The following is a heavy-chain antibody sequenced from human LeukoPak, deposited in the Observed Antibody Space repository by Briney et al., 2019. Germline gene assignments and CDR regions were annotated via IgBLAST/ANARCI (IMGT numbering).Heavy chain of an antibody. CDR1: GFTFSDHH. Sequence: GGSLRLSCAASGFTFSDHHMTWMRQAPGKGLEWLSYISNSGVTIKYADSVRGRFTISRDNAKNLLYLQMNGLRAEDTAVYYCTRDPRVVDYWGQGTLVTVSS. CDR2: ISNSGVTI. J-gene: IGHJ4*02. D-gene: IGHD6-6*01. CDR3: TRDPRVVDY. V-gene: IGHV3-11*01.